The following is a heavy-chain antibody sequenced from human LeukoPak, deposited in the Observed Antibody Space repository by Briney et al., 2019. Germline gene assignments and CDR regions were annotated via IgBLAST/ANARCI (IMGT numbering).Heavy chain of an antibody. CDR1: GFTFSSYS. CDR3: ARDYYGSGSYFPYYYGMDV. Sequence: GGPLRLSCAASGFTFSSYSMNWVRQAPGKGLEWVSYISSSSSTIYYADSVKGRFTISRDNAKNSLYLQMNSLRAEDTAVYYCARDYYGSGSYFPYYYGMDVWGQGTTVTVSS. CDR2: ISSSSSTI. J-gene: IGHJ6*02. V-gene: IGHV3-48*04. D-gene: IGHD3-10*01.